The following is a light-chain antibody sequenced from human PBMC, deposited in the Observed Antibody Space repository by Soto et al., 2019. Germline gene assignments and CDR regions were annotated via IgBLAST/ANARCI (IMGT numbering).Light chain of an antibody. CDR1: QSVSSSY. Sequence: EFVLTQSPGTLSLSPGERATLSCRASQSVSSSYLAWYQQKPGQAPRLLIHSGATRATGIPDRFSGSGSGTDFTLTISRLEPEDFAVYYCQRYGSSRTFGQGTKVDIK. J-gene: IGKJ1*01. V-gene: IGKV3-20*01. CDR2: SGA. CDR3: QRYGSSRT.